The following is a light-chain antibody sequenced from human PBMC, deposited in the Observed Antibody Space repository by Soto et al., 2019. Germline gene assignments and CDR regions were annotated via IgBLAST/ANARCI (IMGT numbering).Light chain of an antibody. CDR2: GND. V-gene: IGLV1-44*01. CDR1: RSNIGSNT. Sequence: QSVLSQPPSASGTPGQRVTLSCSGGRSNIGSNTVNWYQQLPGAAPKLLIYGNDQRPSGVPDRFSGSKSGTSASLAISGLQSEDEADYYCAAWDDSLNGPIFGGGTKVTVL. J-gene: IGLJ2*01. CDR3: AAWDDSLNGPI.